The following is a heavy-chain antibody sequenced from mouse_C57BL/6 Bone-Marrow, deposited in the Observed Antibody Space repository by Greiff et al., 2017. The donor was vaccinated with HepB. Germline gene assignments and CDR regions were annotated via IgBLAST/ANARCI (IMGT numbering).Heavy chain of an antibody. CDR1: GFNIKDDY. D-gene: IGHD1-1*01. J-gene: IGHJ2*01. V-gene: IGHV14-4*01. CDR2: IDPENGDT. Sequence: VQLQQSGAELVRPGASVKLSCTASGFNIKDDYMHWVKQRPEQGLEWIGWIDPENGDTEYASKFQGKATITADTSSNTAYLQLSSLTSEDTAVYYCTTLHTTVVAHFDYWGQGTTLTVSS. CDR3: TTLHTTVVAHFDY.